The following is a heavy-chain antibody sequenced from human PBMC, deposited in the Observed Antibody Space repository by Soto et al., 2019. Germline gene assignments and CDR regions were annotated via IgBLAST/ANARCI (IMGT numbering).Heavy chain of an antibody. CDR3: GRGFITMMESPNSFDI. J-gene: IGHJ3*02. Sequence: GGSLRLSCTASGFTFGDYAMSWFRQAPGKGVEWVGFIRSKDYGGTTEYAASVKGRFAISRDDSKSIAYLQMNSLKTEDTAVYGRGRGFITMMESPNSFDIWGQGTMVTVSS. V-gene: IGHV3-49*03. CDR2: IRSKDYGGTT. CDR1: GFTFGDYA. D-gene: IGHD3-22*01.